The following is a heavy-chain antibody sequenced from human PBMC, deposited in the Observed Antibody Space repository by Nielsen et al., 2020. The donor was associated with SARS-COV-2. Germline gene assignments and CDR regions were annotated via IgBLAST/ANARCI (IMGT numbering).Heavy chain of an antibody. CDR2: INLRTGSR. D-gene: IGHD3-10*01. V-gene: IGHV1-46*01. J-gene: IGHJ5*02. Sequence: ASVKVSCKASEDTFSDYYLHWVRQAPGQGLEWMGLINLRTGSRTYAQNFQARISMTRDMSTSTAYMELSGLRSEDTALYYCARGPHISVVRGEGGWFDPWGQGTLVTVSS. CDR3: ARGPHISVVRGEGGWFDP. CDR1: EDTFSDYY.